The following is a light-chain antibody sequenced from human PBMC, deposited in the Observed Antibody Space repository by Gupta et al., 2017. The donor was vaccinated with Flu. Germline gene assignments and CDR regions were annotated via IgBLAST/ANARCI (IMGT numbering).Light chain of an antibody. CDR3: HQDCSSMA. V-gene: IGKV3-20*01. CDR1: QSVSRYY. J-gene: IGKJ1*01. Sequence: EIVLTQSPGTLSLSPGERATLSCRASQSVSRYYLAWYQQKPGQAPRLLIYAASSRANGISDRFSGSGSGTDFTLTSSRREPEDFAVYYWHQDCSSMAFGQGTKVEIK. CDR2: AAS.